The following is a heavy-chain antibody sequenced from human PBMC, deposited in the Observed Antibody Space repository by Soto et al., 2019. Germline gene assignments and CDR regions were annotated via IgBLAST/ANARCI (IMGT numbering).Heavy chain of an antibody. Sequence: SVKVSCKASGGTFSSYAISWVRQAPGQGLEWMGGIIPIFGTANYAQKFQGRVTITADESTSTAYMELSSLRSEDTAVYYCARGLWFGELQYYYYYGMDVWGQGTTVTVSS. J-gene: IGHJ6*02. CDR2: IIPIFGTA. D-gene: IGHD3-10*01. V-gene: IGHV1-69*13. CDR3: ARGLWFGELQYYYYYGMDV. CDR1: GGTFSSYA.